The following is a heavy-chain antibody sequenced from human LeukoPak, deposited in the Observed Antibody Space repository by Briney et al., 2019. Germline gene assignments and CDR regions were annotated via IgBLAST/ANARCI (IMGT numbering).Heavy chain of an antibody. CDR2: IYYSGST. J-gene: IGHJ4*02. CDR1: GGSIRSYY. CDR3: ARLPSAADLYFDY. V-gene: IGHV4-59*08. D-gene: IGHD6-13*01. Sequence: SETLSLTCTVSGGSIRSYYWSWIRQPPGKGLGWIGYIYYSGSTNYNPSLKSRVTISVDTSKNQFSLKLSSVTAADTAVYYCARLPSAADLYFDYWGQGTLVTVSS.